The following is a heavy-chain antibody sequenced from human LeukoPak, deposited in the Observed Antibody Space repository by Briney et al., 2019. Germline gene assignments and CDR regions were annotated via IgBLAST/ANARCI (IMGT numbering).Heavy chain of an antibody. V-gene: IGHV1-18*01. CDR3: ARGGEYCSRGSCYFDY. CDR2: ISNYYGNT. D-gene: IGHD2-15*01. CDR1: GYTFSTYG. Sequence: ASVKVSCKASGYTFSTYGVTWVRQAPGQGLEWMGYISNYYGNTKYAQKVQGRVTLTTDTSTSAAYMELTSLTSDDTAVYYCARGGEYCSRGSCYFDYWGQGTLVTVSS. J-gene: IGHJ4*02.